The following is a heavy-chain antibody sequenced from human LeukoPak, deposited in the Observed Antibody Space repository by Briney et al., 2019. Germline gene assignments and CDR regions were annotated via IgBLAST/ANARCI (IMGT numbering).Heavy chain of an antibody. J-gene: IGHJ5*02. Sequence: ASVKVSCMASGYTFTSYDINWVRQATGQGLEWMGWMNPNSGNTGYAQKFQGRVTMTRNTSISTAYMELSSLRSEDTAVYYCARGKAGRGSLRHNWWFDPWGQGTLVTVSS. CDR2: MNPNSGNT. D-gene: IGHD1-26*01. CDR1: GYTFTSYD. V-gene: IGHV1-8*01. CDR3: ARGKAGRGSLRHNWWFDP.